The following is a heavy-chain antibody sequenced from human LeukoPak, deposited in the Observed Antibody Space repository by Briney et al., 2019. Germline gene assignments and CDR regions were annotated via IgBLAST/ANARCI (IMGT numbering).Heavy chain of an antibody. CDR3: ARDSGRGVLLWFGELTHYYYGMDV. CDR1: GFTFSSYS. V-gene: IGHV3-21*01. Sequence: RGGSLRLSCAASGFTFSSYSMNWVRQAPGKGLEWVSSISSSSSYIYYADSVKGRFTISRDNAKNSLYLQMNSLRAEDTAVYYCARDSGRGVLLWFGELTHYYYGMDVWGKGTTVTVSS. J-gene: IGHJ6*04. D-gene: IGHD3-10*01. CDR2: ISSSSSYI.